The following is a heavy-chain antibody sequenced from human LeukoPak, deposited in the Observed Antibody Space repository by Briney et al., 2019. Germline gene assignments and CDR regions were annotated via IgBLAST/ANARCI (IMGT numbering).Heavy chain of an antibody. CDR3: ARQADYPFDP. Sequence: SETLSLTCTVSGGSISSSSYYWGWIRQPPGTGLEWIGSIYYSGSTYYDPSLKSRVTISVDTSKNQFSLKLSSVTAADTAVYYCARQADYPFDPWGQGTLVTVSS. CDR1: GGSISSSSYY. J-gene: IGHJ5*02. V-gene: IGHV4-39*01. CDR2: IYYSGST. D-gene: IGHD4/OR15-4a*01.